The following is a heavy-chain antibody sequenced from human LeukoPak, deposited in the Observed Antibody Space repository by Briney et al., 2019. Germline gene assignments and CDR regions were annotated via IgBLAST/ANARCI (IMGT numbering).Heavy chain of an antibody. CDR1: GFTFSSYA. D-gene: IGHD1-26*01. V-gene: IGHV3-23*01. CDR2: ISGSGGST. CDR3: AKEWVVGATMDYYYYMDV. Sequence: PGGSLRLSCAASGFTFSSYAMSWVRQAPGKGLEWVSAISGSGGSTYYADSVKGRFTISRDNSNNTRYLHMNSLRAEDTAVYSCAKEWVVGATMDYYYYMDVWGKGTTVTVSS. J-gene: IGHJ6*03.